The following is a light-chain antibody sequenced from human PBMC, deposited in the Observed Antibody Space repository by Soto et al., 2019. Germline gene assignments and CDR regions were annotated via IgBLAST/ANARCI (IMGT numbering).Light chain of an antibody. V-gene: IGKV1-5*03. J-gene: IGKJ1*01. Sequence: DIRMTQSPSSVSASVGDSVTIACQTSQSIRTSLAWYQQKPGKAPKLLIYLASRLQTGVPARFSGSGSATEFTLSISSLHPDDFATYYCQQYDDYSRTFGQGTKVEIK. CDR1: QSIRTS. CDR2: LAS. CDR3: QQYDDYSRT.